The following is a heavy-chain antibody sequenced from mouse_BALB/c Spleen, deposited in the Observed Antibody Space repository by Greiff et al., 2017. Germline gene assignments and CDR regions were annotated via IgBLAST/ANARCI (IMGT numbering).Heavy chain of an antibody. CDR2: IWSGGST. D-gene: IGHD2-13*01. CDR1: GFSLTSYG. V-gene: IGHV2-2*02. CDR3: ARNLGLLRVGYYYAMDY. Sequence: QVQLQQSGPGLVQPSQSLSITCTVSGFSLTSYGVHWVRQSPGKGLEWLGVIWSGGSTDYNAAFISRLSISKDNSKSQVFFKMNSLQANDTAIYYCARNLGLLRVGYYYAMDYWGQGTSVTVSS. J-gene: IGHJ4*01.